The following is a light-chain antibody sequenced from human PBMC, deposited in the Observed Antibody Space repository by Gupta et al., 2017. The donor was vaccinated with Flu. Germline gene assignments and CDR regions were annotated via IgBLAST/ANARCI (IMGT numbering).Light chain of an antibody. CDR3: QHDYSKA. V-gene: IGKV1-39*01. CDR2: DAS. CDR1: QSISTY. J-gene: IGKJ4*01. Sequence: DIQKTQSRSSLCASVRDRDTITCRASQSISTYLKWYQQKPGKAPKVLIYDASSLESVVPSRFSGCGSGTDFILTISSLQPEDFSTYYCQHDYSKAFGEGTKVEIK.